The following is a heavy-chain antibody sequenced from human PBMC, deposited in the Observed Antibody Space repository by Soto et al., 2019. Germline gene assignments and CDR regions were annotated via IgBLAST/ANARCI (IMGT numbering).Heavy chain of an antibody. CDR1: GFTFSSYD. Sequence: GGSLRLSCAASGFTFSSYDMHWVRQATGKGLEWVSAIGTAGDTYYPGSVKGRFTISRENAKNSLYLQMNSLGAEDTAVYYCARDYYDSSGPGYGMDVWGQGTTVTVSS. J-gene: IGHJ6*02. CDR2: IGTAGDT. V-gene: IGHV3-13*01. D-gene: IGHD3-22*01. CDR3: ARDYYDSSGPGYGMDV.